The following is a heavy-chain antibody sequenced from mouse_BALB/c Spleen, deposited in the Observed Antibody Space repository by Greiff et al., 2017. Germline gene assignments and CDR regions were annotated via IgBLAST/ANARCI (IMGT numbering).Heavy chain of an antibody. Sequence: EVQVVESGGGLVQPGGSRKLSCAASGFTFSSFGMHWVRQAPEKGLEWVAYISSGSSTIYYADTVKGRFTISRDNPKNTLFLQMTSLRSEDTAMYYCARSYDGYYDYWGQGTTLTVSS. CDR3: ARSYDGYYDY. D-gene: IGHD2-3*01. J-gene: IGHJ2*01. CDR2: ISSGSSTI. V-gene: IGHV5-17*02. CDR1: GFTFSSFG.